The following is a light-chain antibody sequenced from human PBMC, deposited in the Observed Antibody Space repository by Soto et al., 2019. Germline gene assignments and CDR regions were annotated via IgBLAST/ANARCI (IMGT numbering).Light chain of an antibody. CDR2: GAS. CDR1: QSVSSNF. CDR3: QQYGSSPRT. V-gene: IGKV3-20*01. J-gene: IGKJ1*01. Sequence: EIVLTQSPRTLSLSPGERATLSCRASQSVSSNFLAWYQQKPGQAPRLLIYGASNRATGFPDRFSGSGSGTDFTLTITRLEPEDFAVYFCQQYGSSPRTFGQGTKVEIK.